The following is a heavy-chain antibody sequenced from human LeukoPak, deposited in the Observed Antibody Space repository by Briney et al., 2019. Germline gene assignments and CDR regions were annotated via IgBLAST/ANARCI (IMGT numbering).Heavy chain of an antibody. D-gene: IGHD4-17*01. CDR1: GFTFSSYA. V-gene: IGHV3-23*01. CDR3: ATRSTGYFDY. J-gene: IGHJ4*02. Sequence: GGSLRLSCVASGFTFSSYAMGWVRQAPGKGLEWVSAISGGGGSTYYAYSVKGRFTISRDNSKNTLYLQMNSLRAEDTAVCYCATRSTGYFDYWGQGTLVTVSS. CDR2: ISGGGGST.